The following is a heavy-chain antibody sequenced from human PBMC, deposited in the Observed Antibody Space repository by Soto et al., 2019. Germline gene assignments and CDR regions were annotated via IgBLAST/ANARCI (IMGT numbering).Heavy chain of an antibody. D-gene: IGHD2-21*01. Sequence: ASVKVSCKASGGTFSSYTISWVRQAPGQGLEWMGRIIPILGIANYAQKFQGRVTITADKSTSTAYMELSSLRSEDTAVYYCARDLNCGGDCYHHYFDYWRQGTLVTVSS. J-gene: IGHJ4*02. CDR2: IIPILGIA. CDR3: ARDLNCGGDCYHHYFDY. V-gene: IGHV1-69*04. CDR1: GGTFSSYT.